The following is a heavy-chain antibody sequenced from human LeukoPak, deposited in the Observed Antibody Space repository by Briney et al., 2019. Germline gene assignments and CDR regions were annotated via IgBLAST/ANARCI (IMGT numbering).Heavy chain of an antibody. CDR2: IYYSGST. Sequence: NPSETLSLTCTVSGGSISSSSYYWGWIRQPPGKGLEWIGSIYYSGSTYYNPSLKSRVTISVDTSKNQFSLKLSSVTAADTAVYYCARDYRGLMIVDYWGQGTLVTVSS. CDR1: GGSISSSSYY. CDR3: ARDYRGLMIVDY. J-gene: IGHJ4*02. D-gene: IGHD3-22*01. V-gene: IGHV4-39*07.